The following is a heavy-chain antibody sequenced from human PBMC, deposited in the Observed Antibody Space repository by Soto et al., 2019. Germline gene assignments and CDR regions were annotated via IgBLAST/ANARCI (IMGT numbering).Heavy chain of an antibody. Sequence: SGPTLVNPTETLTLTCTVSGFSLSNARMGMSWIRQPPGKALEWLAHIFSNDEKSYSTSLKSRLTFSKDTSKSQVVLTMTNMEPVDTATYYCARIRPDRERARYYYYYKDVWGKGTTVTVSS. D-gene: IGHD1-1*01. J-gene: IGHJ6*03. V-gene: IGHV2-26*01. CDR1: GFSLSNARMG. CDR2: IFSNDEK. CDR3: ARIRPDRERARYYYYYKDV.